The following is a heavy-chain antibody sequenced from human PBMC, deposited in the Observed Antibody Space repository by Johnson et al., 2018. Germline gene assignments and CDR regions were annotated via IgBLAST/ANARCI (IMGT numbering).Heavy chain of an antibody. CDR3: GRGLAGVGAFDL. CDR2: TYYKSKGDY. D-gene: IGHD7-27*01. V-gene: IGHV6-1*01. J-gene: IGHJ3*01. Sequence: QVQLVQSGPGLVKPSLPLSLSCAISGDSVSSNSAIWNWIRQSPSRGLEWLGRTYYKSKGDYDYAESVKSRILINPDTSKNQFSLQLNSVTPDDPAVYYCGRGLAGVGAFDLWGQGTVVTVSS. CDR1: GDSVSSNSAI.